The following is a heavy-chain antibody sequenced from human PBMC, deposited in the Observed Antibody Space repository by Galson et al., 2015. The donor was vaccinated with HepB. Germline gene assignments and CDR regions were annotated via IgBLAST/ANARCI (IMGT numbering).Heavy chain of an antibody. J-gene: IGHJ4*02. D-gene: IGHD4-23*01. V-gene: IGHV3-30*03. CDR3: VSTVTVVTLGRP. CDR2: ISYDGSNK. CDR1: GFTFSSYG. Sequence: SLRLSCAASGFTFSSYGMHWVRQAPGKGLEWVAVISYDGSNKYYADSVKGRFTISRDNSKNTLYLQMNSLRAEDTAVYYCVSTVTVVTLGRPWGQGTLVTVSS.